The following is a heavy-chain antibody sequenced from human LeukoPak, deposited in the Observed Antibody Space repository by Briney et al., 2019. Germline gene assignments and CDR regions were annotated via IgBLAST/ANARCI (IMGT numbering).Heavy chain of an antibody. CDR2: ISSSSSYI. V-gene: IGHV3-21*01. CDR1: GFTFSSYS. J-gene: IGHJ4*02. Sequence: GGSLRLSCAASGFTFSSYSMNWVRQAPGKGLEWVSSISSSSSYIYYADSVKGRFTISRDNAKNSLYLQMNSLRAEDTAVYYCARGNSIPNYFGYWGQGTLVTVSS. CDR3: ARGNSIPNYFGY. D-gene: IGHD3-3*02.